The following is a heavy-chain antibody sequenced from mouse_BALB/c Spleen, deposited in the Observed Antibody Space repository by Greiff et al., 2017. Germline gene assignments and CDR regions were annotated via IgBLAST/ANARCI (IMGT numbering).Heavy chain of an antibody. CDR2: SRNKANDYTT. J-gene: IGHJ3*01. CDR3: ARDDYRYKFAY. D-gene: IGHD2-14*01. Sequence: EVKVVESGGGLVQPGGSLRLSCATSGFTFSDFYMEWVRQPPGKRLEWIAASRNKANDYTTEYSASVKGRFIVSRDTSQSILYLQMNALRAEDTAIYYCARDDYRYKFAYWGQGTLVTVSA. V-gene: IGHV7-1*02. CDR1: GFTFSDFY.